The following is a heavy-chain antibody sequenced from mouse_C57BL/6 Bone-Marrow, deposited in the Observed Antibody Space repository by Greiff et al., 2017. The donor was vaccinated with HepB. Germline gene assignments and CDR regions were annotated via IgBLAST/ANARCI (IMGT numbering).Heavy chain of an antibody. CDR1: GYTFTDYY. Sequence: EVQLQQSGPELVKPGASVKISCKASGYTFTDYYMNWVKQSHGKSLEWIGDINPNNGGTSYNQKFKGKATLTVDKSSSTAYMELRSLTSEDSAVYYCARLAGNFDYWGQGTTLTVSS. D-gene: IGHD4-1*01. CDR2: INPNNGGT. J-gene: IGHJ2*01. CDR3: ARLAGNFDY. V-gene: IGHV1-26*01.